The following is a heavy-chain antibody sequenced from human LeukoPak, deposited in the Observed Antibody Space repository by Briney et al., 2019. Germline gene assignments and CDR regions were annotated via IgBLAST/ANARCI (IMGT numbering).Heavy chain of an antibody. Sequence: GGSLRLSCAASGFTFSSYAMNSVRQAPGKGLDGVSAISGSGGSTYYADSGKRRFTISRDNSKTTLYLQMNRLRAEDTAVYYCAKGRYCSGGSCYFSYYYYGMDVWGQGTTVTVSS. J-gene: IGHJ6*02. CDR2: ISGSGGST. CDR1: GFTFSSYA. V-gene: IGHV3-23*01. D-gene: IGHD2-15*01. CDR3: AKGRYCSGGSCYFSYYYYGMDV.